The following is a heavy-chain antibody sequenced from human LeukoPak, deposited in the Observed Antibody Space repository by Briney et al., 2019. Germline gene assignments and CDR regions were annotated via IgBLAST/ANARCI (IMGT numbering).Heavy chain of an antibody. J-gene: IGHJ4*02. V-gene: IGHV4-31*03. CDR3: ARTLASDCGGDCYSPHFDY. CDR1: GGSISSGGYY. D-gene: IGHD2-21*02. CDR2: IYYSGST. Sequence: PSETLSPTCTVSGGSISSGGYYWSWIRQHPGKGLEWIGYIYYSGSTYYNPSLKSRVTISVDTSKNQFSLKLSSVTAADTAVYYCARTLASDCGGDCYSPHFDYWGQGTLVTVSS.